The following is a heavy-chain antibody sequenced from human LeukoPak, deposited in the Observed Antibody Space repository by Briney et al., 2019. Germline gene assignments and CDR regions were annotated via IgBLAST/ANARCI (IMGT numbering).Heavy chain of an antibody. CDR2: INPNDGDT. V-gene: IGHV1-2*02. D-gene: IGHD2-2*01. J-gene: IGHJ4*02. CDR1: GYTFTDYY. CDR3: ARANFLYCSSTTCLFDY. Sequence: ASVKVCCKASGYTFTDYYMHWVRQAPGQGFEWMGWINPNDGDTNYAQKFQGRVTMTRDTSISTAHMEVSRLRSDDTAVYYCARANFLYCSSTTCLFDYWGQGTLVTVSS.